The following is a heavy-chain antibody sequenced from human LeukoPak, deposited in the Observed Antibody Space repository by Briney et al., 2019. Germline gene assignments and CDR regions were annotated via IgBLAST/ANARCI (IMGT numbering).Heavy chain of an antibody. CDR1: GFTFSSYS. CDR3: ARGRYDTESPYFDY. J-gene: IGHJ4*02. CDR2: ISSSSSYI. V-gene: IGHV3-21*01. D-gene: IGHD3-22*01. Sequence: GGSLRLSCAASGFTFSSYSMNWVRQAPGKGLEWVSSISSSSSYIYYADSVKGRFTISRDNAENSLYLQMNSLRAEDTAVYYCARGRYDTESPYFDYWGQGTLVTVSS.